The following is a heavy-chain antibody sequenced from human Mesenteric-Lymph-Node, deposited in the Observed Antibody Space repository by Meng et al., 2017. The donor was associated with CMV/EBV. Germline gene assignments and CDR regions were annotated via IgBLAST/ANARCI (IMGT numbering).Heavy chain of an antibody. V-gene: IGHV1-8*01. CDR2: MNPNSGKS. J-gene: IGHJ4*02. CDR3: ARSVKWNPLDF. Sequence: ASVKVSCKASGYSFTNYDIHWVRQATGQGLEWMEWMNPNSGKSGYAQKFQDRVIMTTNTSINTPYMELSSLRSEDTAVYYCARSVKWNPLDFWGQGTLVTVSS. CDR1: GYSFTNYD. D-gene: IGHD1-26*01.